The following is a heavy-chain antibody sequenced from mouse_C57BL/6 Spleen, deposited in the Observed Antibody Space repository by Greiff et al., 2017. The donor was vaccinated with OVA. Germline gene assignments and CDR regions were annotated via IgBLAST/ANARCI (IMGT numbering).Heavy chain of an antibody. CDR2: IYPGSGST. CDR3: ARGRFDYDVGTWFAY. Sequence: QVQLQQPGAELVKPGASVQMSCQASGYTFTSYWITWVKQRPGQGLEWIGDIYPGSGSTNYNEKFKSKATLTVDTSSSTAYMQLSSLTSEDSAVYYCARGRFDYDVGTWFAYWGQGTLVTVSA. D-gene: IGHD2-4*01. V-gene: IGHV1-55*01. J-gene: IGHJ3*01. CDR1: GYTFTSYW.